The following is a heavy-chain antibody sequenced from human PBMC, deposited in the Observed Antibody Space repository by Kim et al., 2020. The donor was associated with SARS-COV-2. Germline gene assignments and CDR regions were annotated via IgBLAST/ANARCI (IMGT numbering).Heavy chain of an antibody. CDR1: GASINTFY. V-gene: IGHV4-59*13. J-gene: IGHJ6*01. Sequence: SETLSLTCSVSGASINTFYWSWLRQAPGKGLEWIGYVFQSGRTKYNPSLKSRVTISLDTTKNQVSLKLKSVTAADTAIYFCARDLGISGTDFHYLYGLDV. D-gene: IGHD1-26*01. CDR2: VFQSGRT. CDR3: ARDLGISGTDFHYLYGLDV.